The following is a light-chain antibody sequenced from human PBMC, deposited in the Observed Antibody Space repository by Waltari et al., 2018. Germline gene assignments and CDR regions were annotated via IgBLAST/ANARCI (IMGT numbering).Light chain of an antibody. J-gene: IGKJ3*01. V-gene: IGKV1-17*01. Sequence: DIQMTQAPSSLSASLGETVTITCRASQGISSYLNWFQQKPGKAPNLLIYDATTLQSGVPSRFSGTGSGTEFILTISSLQPEDFSVYYCLQHDTYPFTFGPGTKLYMK. CDR2: DAT. CDR1: QGISSY. CDR3: LQHDTYPFT.